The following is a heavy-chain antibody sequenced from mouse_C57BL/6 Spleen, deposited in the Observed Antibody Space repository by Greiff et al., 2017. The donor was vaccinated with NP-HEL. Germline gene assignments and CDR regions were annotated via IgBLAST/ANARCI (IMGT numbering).Heavy chain of an antibody. CDR3: AGNYYGSSPGYFDV. D-gene: IGHD1-1*01. CDR2: IDPANGNT. V-gene: IGHV14-3*01. CDR1: GFNIKNTY. J-gene: IGHJ1*03. Sequence: EVKLQESVAELVRPGASVKLSCTASGFNIKNTYMHWVKQRPEQGLEWIGRIDPANGNTKYAPKFQGKATITADTSSNTAYLQLSSLTSEDTAIYYCAGNYYGSSPGYFDVWGTGTTVTVAS.